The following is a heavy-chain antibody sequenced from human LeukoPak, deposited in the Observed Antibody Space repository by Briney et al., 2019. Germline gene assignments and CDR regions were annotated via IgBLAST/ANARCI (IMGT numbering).Heavy chain of an antibody. CDR1: GYTFTSYD. CDR3: ARGTPPLLLWFGELLSRTRTDYYYYYMDV. V-gene: IGHV1-8*03. Sequence: GASVKVSCKASGYTFTSYDINWVRQATGQGLEWMGWMNPNSGNTGYAQKFQGRVTITRNTSISTAYMELSSPRSEDTAVYYCARGTPPLLLWFGELLSRTRTDYYYYYMDVWGKGTTVTVSS. J-gene: IGHJ6*03. D-gene: IGHD3-10*01. CDR2: MNPNSGNT.